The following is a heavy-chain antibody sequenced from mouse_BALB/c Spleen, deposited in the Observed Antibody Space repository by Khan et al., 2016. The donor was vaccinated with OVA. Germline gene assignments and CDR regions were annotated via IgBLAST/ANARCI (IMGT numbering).Heavy chain of an antibody. J-gene: IGHJ2*01. CDR1: GYTFTTYW. V-gene: IGHV1-7*01. CDR2: INPISDYT. CDR3: KRDRIDY. Sequence: VQLVESGAELAKPGASVKMSCKASGYTFTTYWMHWVKQRPGLGLEWIGYINPISDYTDYNEKFKDRATLSADKSSSTAYMQLSSLTSEDSAVYYCKRDRIDYWGQGTTLTVSA.